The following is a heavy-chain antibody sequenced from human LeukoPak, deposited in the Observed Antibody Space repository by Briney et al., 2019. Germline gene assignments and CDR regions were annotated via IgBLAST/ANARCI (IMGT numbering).Heavy chain of an antibody. CDR2: INPNNGDT. Sequence: SVKVSCKASGYTFTAQYMHWVRQAPGQGLEWMGWINPNNGDTKYAQSFLGRVTMTRDTSTTTAYMELSSLRSDDTAVYFCASYPRSIPTPPFDYWGQGTLVTVSS. J-gene: IGHJ4*02. CDR3: ASYPRSIPTPPFDY. V-gene: IGHV1-2*02. CDR1: GYTFTAQY. D-gene: IGHD2-21*01.